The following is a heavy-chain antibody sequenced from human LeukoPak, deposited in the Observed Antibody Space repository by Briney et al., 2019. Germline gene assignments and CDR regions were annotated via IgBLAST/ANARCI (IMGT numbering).Heavy chain of an antibody. Sequence: GGSLRLSCAASGFTVSNNYMTWVRQAPGKGLEWVSIIYSGGSTYYADSVKGRFTISRDNAKNSLYLQMNSLRAEDTALYYCARGNSSGSYYFDYWGQGTLVTVSS. J-gene: IGHJ4*02. CDR1: GFTVSNNY. D-gene: IGHD6-19*01. CDR3: ARGNSSGSYYFDY. V-gene: IGHV3-53*01. CDR2: IYSGGST.